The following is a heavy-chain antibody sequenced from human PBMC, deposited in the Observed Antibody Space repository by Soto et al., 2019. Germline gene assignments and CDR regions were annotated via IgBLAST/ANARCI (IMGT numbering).Heavy chain of an antibody. CDR1: GFTFSYG. J-gene: IGHJ4*02. D-gene: IGHD2-15*01. Sequence: VQLLESGGGLIQPGGSLRLSCAASGFTFSYGIHWLRQAPGKGLEWVACISYDSSNKFYGDFVKGRFTISRDNSKNTQFLQMNSLRAEDTAVYYCAKLVIGYCSGNTCDDYWGQGTLVAVSS. CDR2: ISYDSSNK. V-gene: IGHV3-30*18. CDR3: AKLVIGYCSGNTCDDY.